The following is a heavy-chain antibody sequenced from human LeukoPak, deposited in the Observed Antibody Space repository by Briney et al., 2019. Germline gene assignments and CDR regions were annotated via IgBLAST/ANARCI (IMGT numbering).Heavy chain of an antibody. V-gene: IGHV3-74*03. Sequence: GGSLRLSCAASGFTFSSYSMHWVRQPPGKGLVWVSRIKTDGTTTTYADSVKGRFTISRDNAKNTLYLQMNSLRAEDTAVYYCAKGMVRGVTIYYGMDVWGQGTTVTVSS. J-gene: IGHJ6*02. CDR3: AKGMVRGVTIYYGMDV. D-gene: IGHD3-10*01. CDR2: IKTDGTTT. CDR1: GFTFSSYS.